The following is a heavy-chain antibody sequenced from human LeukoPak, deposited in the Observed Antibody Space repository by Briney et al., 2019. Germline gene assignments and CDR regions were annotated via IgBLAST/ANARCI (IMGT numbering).Heavy chain of an antibody. Sequence: PSETLSLTCAVYGGSFSGYYWSWIRQPPGKGLEWIGEINHSGSTNYNPSLKSRVTISVDTSKNQFSLKLSSVTAADTAVYYCARQAGRYYVLRAFDIWGQGTMVTVSS. CDR2: INHSGST. V-gene: IGHV4-34*01. J-gene: IGHJ3*02. CDR1: GGSFSGYY. D-gene: IGHD1-26*01. CDR3: ARQAGRYYVLRAFDI.